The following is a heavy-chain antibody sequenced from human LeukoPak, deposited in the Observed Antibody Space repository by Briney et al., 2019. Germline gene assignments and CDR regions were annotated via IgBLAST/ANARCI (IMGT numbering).Heavy chain of an antibody. Sequence: GGSLRLSCAASGFTFSSYAMSWVRQAPGKGLEWVSAISGSGGSTYYADSVKGRFTISRDNSKNTLYLQMNSLGAEDTAVYYCAKFKRASYYDSSGSTSPYWGQGTLVTVSS. V-gene: IGHV3-23*01. CDR1: GFTFSSYA. CDR2: ISGSGGST. CDR3: AKFKRASYYDSSGSTSPY. J-gene: IGHJ4*02. D-gene: IGHD3-22*01.